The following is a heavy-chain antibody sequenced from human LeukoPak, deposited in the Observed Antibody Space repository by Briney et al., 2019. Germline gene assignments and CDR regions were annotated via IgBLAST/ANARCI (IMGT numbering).Heavy chain of an antibody. Sequence: GRSLRLSCATSGFTFSHYGMHWVRQAPGKGLEWVAVIWSDGTEQYYGDSVKGRFTISRDNSKKTVYLQMDSLRVEDTAVYYCAKDAQRGFDFSNSLESWGQGTPVTVSS. V-gene: IGHV3-33*06. CDR2: IWSDGTEQ. J-gene: IGHJ4*02. CDR1: GFTFSHYG. D-gene: IGHD3/OR15-3a*01. CDR3: AKDAQRGFDFSNSLES.